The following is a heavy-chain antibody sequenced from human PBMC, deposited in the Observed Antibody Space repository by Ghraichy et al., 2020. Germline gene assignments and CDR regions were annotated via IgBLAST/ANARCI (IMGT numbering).Heavy chain of an antibody. CDR3: ARDSEAHTPYYYYYYMDV. V-gene: IGHV3-48*01. D-gene: IGHD3-16*01. J-gene: IGHJ6*03. CDR1: GFTFSSYS. Sequence: GSLRLSCAASGFTFSSYSMNWVRQAPGKGLEWVSYISSSSSTIYYADSVKGRFTISRDNAKNSLYLQMNSLRAEDTAVYYCARDSEAHTPYYYYYYMDVWGKGTTVTVSS. CDR2: ISSSSSTI.